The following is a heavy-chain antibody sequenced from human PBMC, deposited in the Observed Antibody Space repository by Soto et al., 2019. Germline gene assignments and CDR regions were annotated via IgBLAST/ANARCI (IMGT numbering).Heavy chain of an antibody. J-gene: IGHJ6*02. CDR1: GFTFRDYA. V-gene: IGHV3-30*04. Sequence: QVQLVESGGGVVQPGRSLRLSCAASGFTFRDYAMHWVRQAPGKGLEWVAAISYEGSNKYYADSVKGRFTISRDNSKNLLYLQMSSLRAEDTALYYCAREGKDPDYYFYPLDVWGQGTTVTVAS. CDR2: ISYEGSNK. D-gene: IGHD3-10*01. CDR3: AREGKDPDYYFYPLDV.